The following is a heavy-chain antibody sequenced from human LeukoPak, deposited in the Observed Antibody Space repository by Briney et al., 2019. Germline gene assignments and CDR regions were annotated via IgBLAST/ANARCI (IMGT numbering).Heavy chain of an antibody. Sequence: AGSLRLSCAASGFTFNNYWMNWARQAPGKGLEWVANIKQDGSEKYYGDSVKGRFTISRDNANNSLYLQMNSLRADDTAVYYCARGRGDFWGQGTLVTVSS. CDR2: IKQDGSEK. CDR3: ARGRGDF. J-gene: IGHJ4*02. CDR1: GFTFNNYW. D-gene: IGHD1-26*01. V-gene: IGHV3-7*02.